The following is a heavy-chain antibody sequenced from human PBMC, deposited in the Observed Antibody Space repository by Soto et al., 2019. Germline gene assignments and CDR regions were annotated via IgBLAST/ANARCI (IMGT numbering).Heavy chain of an antibody. V-gene: IGHV3-23*01. Sequence: EVQLLESGGGLVQPGGSLRLSCAASGLTISSNDMYWVRQAPGKGLEWVSGISDRGDTTHYADSVKGRFTISRDTSKNTLYLQLNALRADDTAVYYCAKDKPGTTSFDYWGQGTLVTVSS. D-gene: IGHD1-1*01. CDR1: GLTISSND. CDR3: AKDKPGTTSFDY. J-gene: IGHJ4*02. CDR2: ISDRGDTT.